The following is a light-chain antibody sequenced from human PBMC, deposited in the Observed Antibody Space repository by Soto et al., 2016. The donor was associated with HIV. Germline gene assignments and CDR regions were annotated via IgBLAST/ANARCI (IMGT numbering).Light chain of an antibody. Sequence: YELTQPPSVSVAPGKTARITCGGNNIGSKSVHWYQQKPGQAPVLVVYDDGDRPSGIPERFSGSNSGNTATLTISRVEAGDEADYYCQVWDSSSDLLYVFGTGTKVTVL. V-gene: IGLV3-21*03. CDR3: QVWDSSSDLLYV. CDR1: NIGSKS. CDR2: DDG. J-gene: IGLJ1*01.